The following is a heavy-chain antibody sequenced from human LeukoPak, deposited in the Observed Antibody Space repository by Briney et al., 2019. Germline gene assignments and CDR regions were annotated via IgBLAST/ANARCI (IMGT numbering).Heavy chain of an antibody. CDR3: ASPGSSYDVLTGPGYCDY. V-gene: IGHV1-2*02. J-gene: IGHJ4*02. CDR2: INPNSGDT. D-gene: IGHD3-9*01. Sequence: ASVKVSCKASGYTFTGYYMHWVRQAPGQRLEWMGWINPNSGDTNYAQKFQGRVTMTRDTSISTAYMDLSRLTSDDTAVYYCASPGSSYDVLTGPGYCDYWGQGTLVTVSS. CDR1: GYTFTGYY.